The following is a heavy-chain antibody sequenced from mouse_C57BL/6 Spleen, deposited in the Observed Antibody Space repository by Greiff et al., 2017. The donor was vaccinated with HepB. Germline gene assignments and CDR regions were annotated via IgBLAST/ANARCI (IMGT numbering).Heavy chain of an antibody. CDR1: GFTFSDYY. D-gene: IGHD1-1*01. CDR2: INYDGSST. CDR3: ARGPTVYFDY. J-gene: IGHJ2*01. Sequence: EVKLMESEGGLVQPGSSMKLSCTASGFTFSDYYMAWVRQVPEKGLEWVANINYDGSSTYYLDSLKSRFIISRDNAKNILYLQMSSLKSEDTATYYCARGPTVYFDYWGQGTTLTVSS. V-gene: IGHV5-16*01.